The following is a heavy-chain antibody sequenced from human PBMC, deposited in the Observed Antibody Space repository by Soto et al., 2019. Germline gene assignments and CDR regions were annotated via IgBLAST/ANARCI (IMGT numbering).Heavy chain of an antibody. D-gene: IGHD2-2*01. CDR1: GYTFTGYY. J-gene: IGHJ6*03. CDR2: INPNSGGT. Sequence: ASVKVSCKASGYTFTGYYMHWVRQAPGQGLEWMGWINPNSGGTNYAQKFQGWVTMTRDTSISTAYMELSRLRSDDTAVYYCARGHCSSTSCPQRTNYYYYYMDVWGKGTTVTVSS. V-gene: IGHV1-2*04. CDR3: ARGHCSSTSCPQRTNYYYYYMDV.